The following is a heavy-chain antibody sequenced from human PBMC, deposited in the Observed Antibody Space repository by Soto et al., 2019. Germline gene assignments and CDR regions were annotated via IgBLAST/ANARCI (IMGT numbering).Heavy chain of an antibody. Sequence: EVQLLESGGGLVQPGGSLRLSCAASGFTFSSYAMSWVRQAPGKGLEWVSAISGSGGSTYYADSVKGLFTISRDNSKNTLYLQMNSLRAEDTAVYYCAKENSPITRVRGVPFDYWGQGTLVTVSS. CDR3: AKENSPITRVRGVPFDY. CDR2: ISGSGGST. V-gene: IGHV3-23*01. D-gene: IGHD3-10*01. CDR1: GFTFSSYA. J-gene: IGHJ4*02.